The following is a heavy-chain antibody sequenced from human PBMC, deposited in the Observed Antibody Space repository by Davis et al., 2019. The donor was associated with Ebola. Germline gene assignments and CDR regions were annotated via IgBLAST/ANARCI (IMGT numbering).Heavy chain of an antibody. D-gene: IGHD3-10*01. CDR1: GYTFTSYY. J-gene: IGHJ4*02. CDR2: INPSGGNT. Sequence: AASVKVSCKASGYTFTSYYVHWVRQAPGQGLEWMGVINPSGGNTNYAQKFQGRVTMTRDTSTSTVYMELSSLRSDDTAVYYCARQPPSLWPLFDYWGQGTLVTVSS. CDR3: ARQPPSLWPLFDY. V-gene: IGHV1-46*01.